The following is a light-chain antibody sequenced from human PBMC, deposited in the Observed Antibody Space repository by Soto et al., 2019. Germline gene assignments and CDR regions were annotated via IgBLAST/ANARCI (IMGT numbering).Light chain of an antibody. CDR1: QSVSNNY. Sequence: EVVLTQSPGTLSLSPGERASLSCRASQSVSNNYLAWYQQKPGQSPKRLIFGSSDRATGIPDRFSGSGSGSDVTLTISRLELEDFAVYYCQQYGSSPPYTFGQGTKLEIK. CDR3: QQYGSSPPYT. CDR2: GSS. J-gene: IGKJ2*01. V-gene: IGKV3-20*01.